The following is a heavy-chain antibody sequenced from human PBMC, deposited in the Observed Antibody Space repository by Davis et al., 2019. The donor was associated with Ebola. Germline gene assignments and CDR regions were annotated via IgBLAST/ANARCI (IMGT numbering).Heavy chain of an antibody. D-gene: IGHD2-2*02. J-gene: IGHJ6*02. CDR3: ARDLYLGSWNYYGMDG. V-gene: IGHV3-30-3*01. Sequence: WGSLRLSCAASGFTFSSYAMHWFRQAPGKGLEWVAVISYDGSNKYYADSVKGRFTISRDNSKNTLSLQMNSLRAEDTAVYYCARDLYLGSWNYYGMDGWGQGTTVTVSS. CDR2: ISYDGSNK. CDR1: GFTFSSYA.